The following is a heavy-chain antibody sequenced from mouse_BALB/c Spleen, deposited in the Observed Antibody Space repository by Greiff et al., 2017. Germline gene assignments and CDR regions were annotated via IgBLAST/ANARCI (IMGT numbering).Heavy chain of an antibody. CDR2: IWAGGST. D-gene: IGHD2-1*01. J-gene: IGHJ3*01. Sequence: VQGVESGPGLVAPSQSLSITCTVSGFSLTSYGVHWVRQPPGKGLEWLGVIWAGGSTNYNSALMSRLSISKDNSKSQVFLKMNSLQTDDTAMYYCARGDGNPFAYWGQGTLVTVSA. V-gene: IGHV2-9*02. CDR1: GFSLTSYG. CDR3: ARGDGNPFAY.